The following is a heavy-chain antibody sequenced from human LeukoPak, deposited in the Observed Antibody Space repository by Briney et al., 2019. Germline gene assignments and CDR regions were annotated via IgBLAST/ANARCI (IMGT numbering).Heavy chain of an antibody. Sequence: GGSLRLSCAASGFTFDDYAMHWVRQAPGKGLEWVSLISGDGGSTYYADSVKGRFTISRDNSKNSLYLQMNSLRTEDTALYYCAKDIGLYEYSYGGDYWGQGTLVTVSS. J-gene: IGHJ4*02. D-gene: IGHD5-18*01. CDR2: ISGDGGST. V-gene: IGHV3-43*02. CDR1: GFTFDDYA. CDR3: AKDIGLYEYSYGGDY.